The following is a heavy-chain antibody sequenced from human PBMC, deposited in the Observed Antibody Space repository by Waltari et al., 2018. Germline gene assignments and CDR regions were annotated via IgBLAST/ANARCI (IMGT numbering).Heavy chain of an antibody. Sequence: EVQLVESGGGLVQPGRSLRLSCTASGFTFGDYSMIWFRQAPGKGVEWVGFIRSKAYGGTTEYGASVKGRFTISRDDSKSIAYLQMNSLKTEDTAVYYGTHGSGSYKYWGQGTLVTVSS. D-gene: IGHD3-10*01. CDR1: GFTFGDYS. CDR2: IRSKAYGGTT. CDR3: THGSGSYKY. J-gene: IGHJ4*02. V-gene: IGHV3-49*03.